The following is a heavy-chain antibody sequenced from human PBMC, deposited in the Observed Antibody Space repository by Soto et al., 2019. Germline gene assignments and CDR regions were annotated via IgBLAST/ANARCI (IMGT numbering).Heavy chain of an antibody. J-gene: IGHJ6*02. Sequence: QVQLVQSGAEVKKPGSSVKVSCKASGGTFSSYAISWVRQAPGQGLEWMGGIIPIFGTANYAQKFQGRVTITADESTSTAYMELSSLRSEDTAVYYCAREPWEQFRVGYYYYGMDVWGQGTTVTVSS. CDR1: GGTFSSYA. V-gene: IGHV1-69*01. D-gene: IGHD1-26*01. CDR2: IIPIFGTA. CDR3: AREPWEQFRVGYYYYGMDV.